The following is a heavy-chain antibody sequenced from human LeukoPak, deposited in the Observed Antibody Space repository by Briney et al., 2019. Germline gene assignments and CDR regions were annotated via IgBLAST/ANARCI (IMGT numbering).Heavy chain of an antibody. CDR1: GLTFSSYG. D-gene: IGHD3-10*01. CDR3: AKDQGSGSYYPFFDY. Sequence: PGGSLRLSCAAPGLTFSSYGMHWVRQAPGKGLEWVAFIRYDGSNKYYADSVKGRFTISRDNSKNTLYLQMNSLRAEDTAVYYCAKDQGSGSYYPFFDYWGQGTLVTVSS. J-gene: IGHJ4*02. CDR2: IRYDGSNK. V-gene: IGHV3-30*02.